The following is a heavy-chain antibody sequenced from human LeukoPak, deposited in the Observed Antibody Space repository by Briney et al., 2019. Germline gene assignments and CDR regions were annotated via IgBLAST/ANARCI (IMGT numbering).Heavy chain of an antibody. V-gene: IGHV3-30*18. J-gene: IGHJ6*02. CDR2: ISYDGSNK. Sequence: PGESLRLSCAASGFTFSSYGVHWVRQAPGKGLEWVAVISYDGSNKYYADSVKGRFTISRDNSKNTLYLQMNSLRAEDTAVYYCAKDHPKRKKQWLVAYYYYYGMDVWGQGTTVTVSS. CDR1: GFTFSSYG. D-gene: IGHD6-19*01. CDR3: AKDHPKRKKQWLVAYYYYYGMDV.